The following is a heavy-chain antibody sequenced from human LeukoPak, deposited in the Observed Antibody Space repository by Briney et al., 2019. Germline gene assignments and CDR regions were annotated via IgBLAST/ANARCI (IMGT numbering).Heavy chain of an antibody. CDR2: ISGSGGST. V-gene: IGHV3-23*01. CDR3: AKVHGSGSYRFNY. D-gene: IGHD3-10*01. Sequence: QPGGTLRLSCAASGFTFSNYVMTWVRQAPGMGLEWVSAISGSGGSTYYADSVKGRFTISRDNSKNTLYLQMSSLRAEDTTVYYCAKVHGSGSYRFNYWGQGTLVTASS. CDR1: GFTFSNYV. J-gene: IGHJ4*02.